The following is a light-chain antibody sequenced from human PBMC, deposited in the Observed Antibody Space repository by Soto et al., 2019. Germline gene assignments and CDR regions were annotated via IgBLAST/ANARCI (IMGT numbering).Light chain of an antibody. CDR2: ATS. CDR1: QGISSY. CDR3: QQLSNYPIT. V-gene: IGKV1-9*01. J-gene: IGKJ5*01. Sequence: DIQLTQSPSTLSGSVGDRVTITCRASQGISSYLVWYQQKPGKAPKLLIHATSTLQSGVPSRFSGSGSGTEFTLTISSLQPEDFATYYCQQLSNYPITFGQGTRLEI.